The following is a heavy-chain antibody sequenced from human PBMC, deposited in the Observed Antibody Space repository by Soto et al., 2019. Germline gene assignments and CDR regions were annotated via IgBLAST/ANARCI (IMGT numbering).Heavy chain of an antibody. CDR3: ARDRSTYGGGGTGEVKENWFDP. D-gene: IGHD2-8*01. Sequence: TLSLTCSVSGGSISRYYWSWIRQPPGKGLEWIGYAYYSGDTGYNPSLQSRVTMAVDTSKNQVSLKLTSVTAADTAVYYCARDRSTYGGGGTGEVKENWFDPWGQRALVTVSS. CDR1: GGSISRYY. CDR2: AYYSGDT. V-gene: IGHV4-59*01. J-gene: IGHJ5*02.